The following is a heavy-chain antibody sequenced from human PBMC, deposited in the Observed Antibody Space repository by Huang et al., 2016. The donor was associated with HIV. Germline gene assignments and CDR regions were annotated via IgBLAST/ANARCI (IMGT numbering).Heavy chain of an antibody. D-gene: IGHD3-16*01. CDR2: ITPRCRAP. J-gene: IGHJ4*02. V-gene: IGHV1-69*01. CDR1: GGSFSDQI. CDR3: AMSLRYQYDSRSYWGRYFDY. Sequence: QVQLEQSGPAVRKPGSSVKVSCQASGGSFSDQIISWVRQAPGERFEWVGGITPRCRAPAYGQEVKGRVTMTADESTATIYMELNSLTSEDTAVYYCAMSLRYQYDSRSYWGRYFDYWGQGTLVTVSS.